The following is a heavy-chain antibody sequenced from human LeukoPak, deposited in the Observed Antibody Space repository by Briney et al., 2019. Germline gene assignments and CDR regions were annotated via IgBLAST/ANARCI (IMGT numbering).Heavy chain of an antibody. Sequence: GASVKVSCKASGYTFTSYGISWVRQAPGQGLEWMGWISAYNGNTNYAQKLQGRVTMTTDTSTSTAYMELRSLRSDDTAVYYCARVAVLTLNIAAPVVGGLVFDYWVQGTLVTVSS. CDR2: ISAYNGNT. CDR3: ARVAVLTLNIAAPVVGGLVFDY. V-gene: IGHV1-18*01. D-gene: IGHD6-13*01. J-gene: IGHJ4*02. CDR1: GYTFTSYG.